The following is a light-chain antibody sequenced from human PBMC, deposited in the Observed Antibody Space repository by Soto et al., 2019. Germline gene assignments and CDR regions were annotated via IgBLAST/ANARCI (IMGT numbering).Light chain of an antibody. J-gene: IGKJ4*01. CDR3: QQYGSSPLT. CDR2: GTS. V-gene: IGKV3-20*01. CDR1: PSVSSSY. Sequence: IGLAQSPDTLSLSSGERATLSCRASPSVSSSYLAWYQQRPGQAPRLLIYGTSSRATGIPDRFSGSGSGTDFTLTISKLEPEDFAVYYCQQYGSSPLTFGGGTKVDIK.